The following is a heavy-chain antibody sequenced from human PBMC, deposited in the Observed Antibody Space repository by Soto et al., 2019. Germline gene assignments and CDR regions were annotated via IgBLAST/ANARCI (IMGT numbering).Heavy chain of an antibody. V-gene: IGHV4-4*07. J-gene: IGHJ4*01. CDR1: GGSINTYY. D-gene: IGHD3-10*01. Sequence: PSETLSLTCTVSGGSINTYYWSLIRQAAGKGLEWIGRIYSGGSTNYNPSLMSRVSVSVDMSKNQFSLKLSSVTAADTAVYYCARGPGGFGEFSLDYWGHGTLVIVSS. CDR3: ARGPGGFGEFSLDY. CDR2: IYSGGST.